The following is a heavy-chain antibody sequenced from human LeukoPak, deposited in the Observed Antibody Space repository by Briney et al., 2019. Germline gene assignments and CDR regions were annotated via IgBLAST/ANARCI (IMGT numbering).Heavy chain of an antibody. Sequence: PGGSLRLSCAASGFTFSNYWMSWVRQAPGKRLEWVANIKQDGSEKYYVDSVKGRFTISRDNAKNSLYLQMNSLRAEDTAVYYCVRPLRSPGAWDAFDIWGQGTMVTVSS. CDR1: GFTFSNYW. J-gene: IGHJ3*02. CDR2: IKQDGSEK. D-gene: IGHD1-26*01. CDR3: VRPLRSPGAWDAFDI. V-gene: IGHV3-7*01.